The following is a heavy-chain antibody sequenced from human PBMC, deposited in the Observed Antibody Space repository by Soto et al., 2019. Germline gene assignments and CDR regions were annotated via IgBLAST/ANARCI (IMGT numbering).Heavy chain of an antibody. J-gene: IGHJ4*02. CDR1: GFTFTSYW. V-gene: IGHV3-74*01. Sequence: EVQLVESGGGLVQPGESLRLSCAASGFTFTSYWMHWVRQAPGKGLVWVSRINTGGSSTTYADSVKGRFTISRDNAKNTLSLQMNSLSAEDTAVYYCARESTSGYGSGVLDYWGQGTLVTVSS. CDR2: INTGGSST. D-gene: IGHD6-19*01. CDR3: ARESTSGYGSGVLDY.